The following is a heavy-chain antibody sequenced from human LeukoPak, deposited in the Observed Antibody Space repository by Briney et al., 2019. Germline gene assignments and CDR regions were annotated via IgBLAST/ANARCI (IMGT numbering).Heavy chain of an antibody. CDR3: TRDWAGAFDV. J-gene: IGHJ3*01. CDR1: GFTFRSYG. CDR2: IWYDGSNK. Sequence: PGGSLRLSCAASGFTFRSYGMHWVRQPPGKGLEWVAVIWYDGSNKYYVDSVKGRFTMSRDNSKNMLYLQMNSLRAEDTAVYYCTRDWAGAFDVWGQGTMVIVPS. D-gene: IGHD7-27*01. V-gene: IGHV3-33*01.